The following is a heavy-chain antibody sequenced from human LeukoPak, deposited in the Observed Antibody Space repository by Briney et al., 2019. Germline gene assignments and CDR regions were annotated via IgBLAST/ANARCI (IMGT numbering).Heavy chain of an antibody. J-gene: IGHJ4*02. CDR3: ARHVSVAVTNFFDY. V-gene: IGHV4-39*01. Sequence: SETLSLTCTVSGGSISSRNYYWGWIRQPPGKGLEWIGGVYYTGTTYSDPSLKSRVTISVDTSKNQFSLRLSSVTAADTAVYYCARHVSVAVTNFFDYWGQGTLVTVSS. CDR1: GGSISSRNYY. CDR2: VYYTGTT. D-gene: IGHD6-19*01.